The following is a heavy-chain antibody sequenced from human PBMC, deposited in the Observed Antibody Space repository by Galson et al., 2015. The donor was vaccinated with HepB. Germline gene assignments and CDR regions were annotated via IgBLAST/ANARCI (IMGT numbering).Heavy chain of an antibody. V-gene: IGHV3-48*01. CDR2: ISPGGTK. Sequence: SLRLSCAASGFSFMSHSMSWVRHSPGKGLEWLAYISPGGTKYYADSARGRFTISRDNAKKSMYLHMSSLRVEDTAVYYCARNPASYDYYNMDVWGQGTTVTVSS. D-gene: IGHD2-21*01. J-gene: IGHJ6*02. CDR3: ARNPASYDYYNMDV. CDR1: GFSFMSHS.